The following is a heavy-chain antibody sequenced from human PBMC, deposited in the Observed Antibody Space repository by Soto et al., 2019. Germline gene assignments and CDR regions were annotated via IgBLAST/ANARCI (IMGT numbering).Heavy chain of an antibody. V-gene: IGHV3-30*18. CDR1: GFTFSTYG. CDR2: ISKDGSNY. Sequence: QVQLVESGGGVVQPGVSLRLSCAASGFTFSTYGMHWVRQAPGKGLEWVAFISKDGSNYYHADSVRGRFTISRDNSKNTLYLQMNRLRAEDTAVYYCAKDPRNYVWGSGFDYWGQGTLVTVSS. D-gene: IGHD3-16*01. CDR3: AKDPRNYVWGSGFDY. J-gene: IGHJ4*02.